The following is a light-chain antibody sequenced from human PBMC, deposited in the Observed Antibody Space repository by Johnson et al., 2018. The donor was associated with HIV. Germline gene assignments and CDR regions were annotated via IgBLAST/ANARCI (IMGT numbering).Light chain of an antibody. CDR2: SNN. Sequence: QSVLTQPPSASGTPGQRVTISCSGSTSNIGSNTVNWYQQLPGTAPKLLIYSNNQRPSGVPDRFSGSKSGTSATLGITGLQTGDEADYYCGTWDSSLSVYVFATGTKVTVL. CDR3: GTWDSSLSVYV. J-gene: IGLJ1*01. CDR1: TSNIGSNT. V-gene: IGLV1-44*01.